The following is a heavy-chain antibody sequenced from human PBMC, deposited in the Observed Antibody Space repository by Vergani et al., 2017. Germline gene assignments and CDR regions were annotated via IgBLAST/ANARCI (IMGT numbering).Heavy chain of an antibody. Sequence: QVQLVQSGAEVKKPGASVKVSCKASGYTFTSYYMHWVRQAPGQGLEWMGIINPSGGSTSYAQKFQGRVTMTRDTSTSSVYMELSSLRSEDTAVYYCASEQIAAAGTDYYYGMDVWGQGTTVIVSS. CDR2: INPSGGST. V-gene: IGHV1-46*03. CDR3: ASEQIAAAGTDYYYGMDV. D-gene: IGHD6-13*01. J-gene: IGHJ6*02. CDR1: GYTFTSYY.